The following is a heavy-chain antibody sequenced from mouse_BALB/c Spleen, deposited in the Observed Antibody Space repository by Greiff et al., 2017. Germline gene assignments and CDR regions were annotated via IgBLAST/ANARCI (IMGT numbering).Heavy chain of an antibody. J-gene: IGHJ2*01. CDR3: ARDVIYVNYFDY. D-gene: IGHD1-1*01. CDR1: GFTFTDYY. CDR2: IRNKANGYTT. Sequence: EVMLVESGGGLVQPGGSLRLSCATSGFTFTDYYMSWVRQPPGKALEWLGFIRNKANGYTTEYSASVKGRFTISRDNSHSILYLQMNTLRAEDSATYYCARDVIYVNYFDYWGQGTTLTVSS. V-gene: IGHV7-3*02.